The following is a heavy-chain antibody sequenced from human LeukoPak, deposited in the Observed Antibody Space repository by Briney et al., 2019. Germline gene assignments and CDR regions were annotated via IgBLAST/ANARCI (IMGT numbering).Heavy chain of an antibody. D-gene: IGHD5-12*01. J-gene: IGHJ4*02. CDR1: GYTFTSYG. V-gene: IGHV1-18*01. CDR2: ISADNGNT. Sequence: ASVKVSCKASGYTFTSYGISWVRQAPGQGLEWMGWISADNGNTNYAQKLQGRVTMTTDTSTSTAYMELRSLRSDDTAVYYCARDILVATAFRHYFDYWGQGTLVTVSS. CDR3: ARDILVATAFRHYFDY.